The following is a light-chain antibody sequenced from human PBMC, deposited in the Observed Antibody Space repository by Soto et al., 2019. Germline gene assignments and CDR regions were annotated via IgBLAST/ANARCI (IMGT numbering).Light chain of an antibody. CDR2: DAS. Sequence: DIEMTQFPSSLSASVGDRVTITCQASQDISNYLNWYQQKPGKAPKLLINDASNLEAGVPSRFSGSGSGTDFTFTISSLQPEDIATYYCQQYDDLPPFTFGPGTTVDIK. CDR1: QDISNY. CDR3: QQYDDLPPFT. V-gene: IGKV1-33*01. J-gene: IGKJ3*01.